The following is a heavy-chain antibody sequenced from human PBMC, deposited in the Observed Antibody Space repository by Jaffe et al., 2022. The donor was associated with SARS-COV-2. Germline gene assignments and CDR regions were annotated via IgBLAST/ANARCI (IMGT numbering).Heavy chain of an antibody. CDR1: GGSIHTGGSY. CDR2: IYYSGST. Sequence: QLRLQESGPGLVKPSETLSLTCSVSGGSIHTGGSYWSWIRQPLGKGLEWVGSIYYSGSTYYSPSLKSRVTVTLDTSKNLFSLQLRSVTAADTAVYYCARYGDFDFPPGPWGQGTLVTVSS. V-gene: IGHV4-39*02. J-gene: IGHJ5*02. D-gene: IGHD3-3*01. CDR3: ARYGDFDFPPGP.